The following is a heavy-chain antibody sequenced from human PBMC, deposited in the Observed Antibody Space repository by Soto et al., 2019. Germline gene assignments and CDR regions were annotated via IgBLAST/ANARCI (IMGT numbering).Heavy chain of an antibody. CDR1: GFSLPTDRVG. D-gene: IGHD1-26*01. J-gene: IGHJ4*02. V-gene: IGHV2-5*02. Sequence: QITLKESGPTLVKPTQTLTLTCTFSGFSLPTDRVGVGWIRQPPGKALEWLAVIYWDDTKTYRPSLKSRLTTTKDTTKNQVALTMTEMDPVDTAPYYCAHAYGGRSLYWGQGTLVTVSS. CDR2: IYWDDTK. CDR3: AHAYGGRSLY.